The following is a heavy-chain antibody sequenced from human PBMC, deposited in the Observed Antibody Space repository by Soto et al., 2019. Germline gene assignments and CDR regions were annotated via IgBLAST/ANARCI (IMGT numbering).Heavy chain of an antibody. CDR1: GFTFSSYA. Sequence: GGSLRLSCAASGFTFSSYAMSWVRQAPGKGLEWVSAISGSGGSTYYADSMKGRFTISRDNSKNTLYLQMNSLRAEDTAVYYCAKWVGGYSYGLYYYYYMDVWGKGTTVTVSS. CDR3: AKWVGGYSYGLYYYYYMDV. CDR2: ISGSGGST. D-gene: IGHD5-18*01. J-gene: IGHJ6*03. V-gene: IGHV3-23*01.